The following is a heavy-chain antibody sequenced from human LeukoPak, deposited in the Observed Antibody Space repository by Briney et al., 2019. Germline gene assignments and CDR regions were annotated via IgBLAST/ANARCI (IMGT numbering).Heavy chain of an antibody. CDR1: GFTLSSYS. J-gene: IGHJ4*02. V-gene: IGHV3-21*01. D-gene: IGHD5-18*01. CDR3: AREKTWIQPVDF. CDR2: ISSTGSYI. Sequence: GGSLRLSCGASGFTLSSYSMNWVRQAPGKGLEWVSSISSTGSYIYYADSVKGRFTISRDNAKNSLFLQMSSLRAEDTAVYYCAREKTWIQPVDFWGQGTLVTVSS.